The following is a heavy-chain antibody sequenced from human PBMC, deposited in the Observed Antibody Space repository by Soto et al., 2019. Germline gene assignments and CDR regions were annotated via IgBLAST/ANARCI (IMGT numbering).Heavy chain of an antibody. D-gene: IGHD5-18*01. CDR1: GGSISSSNW. J-gene: IGHJ5*01. CDR2: IYHSGST. Sequence: SETLSLTCAVSGGSISSSNWWSWVRQPPGKGLEWIGEIYHSGSTNYNPSLKSRVTISVDKSKNQFSLKLSSVTAEDTAVYYCAKALAPVYSYGKIDSWGRGTLVTVSS. V-gene: IGHV4-4*02. CDR3: AKALAPVYSYGKIDS.